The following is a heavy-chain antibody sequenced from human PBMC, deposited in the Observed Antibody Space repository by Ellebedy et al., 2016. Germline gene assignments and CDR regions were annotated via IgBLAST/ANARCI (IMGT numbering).Heavy chain of an antibody. D-gene: IGHD6-6*01. J-gene: IGHJ6*02. CDR3: ARSIAETKGYYYYGMDV. V-gene: IGHV5-51*01. CDR2: IYPGDSDT. Sequence: GESLKISXKASGYGFTTYWIGWVRQMPGKGLEWMGIIYPGDSDTRYSPSFQGQVTISADKSISTAYLQWSSLKASDTAMYYCARSIAETKGYYYYGMDVWGQGTTVTVSS. CDR1: GYGFTTYW.